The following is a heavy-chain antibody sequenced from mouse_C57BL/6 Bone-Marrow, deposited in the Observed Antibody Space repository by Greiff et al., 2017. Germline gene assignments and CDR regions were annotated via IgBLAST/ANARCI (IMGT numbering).Heavy chain of an antibody. V-gene: IGHV10-1*01. CDR1: GFSFNTYA. Sequence: EVKLMESGGGLVQPKGSLKLSCAASGFSFNTYAMNWVRQAPGKGLEWVARIRSKSNNYATYYADSVKDRFTISRDDSESMLYLQMNNLKTEDTAMYYCVRQEVINGDFDYWGQGTTLTVSS. CDR2: IRSKSNNYAT. CDR3: VRQEVINGDFDY. D-gene: IGHD2-3*01. J-gene: IGHJ2*01.